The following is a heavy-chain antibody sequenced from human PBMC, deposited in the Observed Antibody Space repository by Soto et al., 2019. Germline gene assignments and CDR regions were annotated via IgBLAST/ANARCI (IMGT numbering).Heavy chain of an antibody. CDR3: AKETYSGPLDY. CDR1: GFTFSSYG. Sequence: QVQLVESGGGVVQPGRSLRLSCTASGFTFSSYGMHWDRQAPGKGLEWVAVISYDGSNKYYADSGKGRFTISRDSSMNTLYLQMNSLRAEDTAVYYCAKETYSGPLDYWGQGTLGTVSS. J-gene: IGHJ4*02. V-gene: IGHV3-30*18. CDR2: ISYDGSNK. D-gene: IGHD2-15*01.